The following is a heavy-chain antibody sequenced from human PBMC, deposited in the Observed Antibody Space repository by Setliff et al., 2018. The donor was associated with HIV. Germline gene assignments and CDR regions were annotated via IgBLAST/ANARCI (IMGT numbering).Heavy chain of an antibody. Sequence: SETLSLTCTVSGGSISSSSYYWGWIRQPPGKGLEWIGSIYYSGSTYYNPSLKSRVTLFLDSSKNQFSLTLNSLTAADTAVYYCARLAGQRTIAAADYFFDFWGQGALVTVSS. CDR3: ARLAGQRTIAAADYFFDF. CDR1: GGSISSSSYY. J-gene: IGHJ4*02. D-gene: IGHD6-13*01. CDR2: IYYSGST. V-gene: IGHV4-39*01.